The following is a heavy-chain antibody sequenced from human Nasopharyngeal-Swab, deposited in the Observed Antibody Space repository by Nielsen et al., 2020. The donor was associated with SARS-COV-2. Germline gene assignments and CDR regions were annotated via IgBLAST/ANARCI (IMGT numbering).Heavy chain of an antibody. V-gene: IGHV4-30-4*01. D-gene: IGHD2-15*01. CDR3: ARELSLVRYGIVDS. J-gene: IGHJ4*02. Sequence: WIRQPPGKGLEWIGYIYNSATTYYNPSLKSRVLISVDTSKNQFSLKLDSVTAADTAVYYCARELSLVRYGIVDSWGQGALVTVSS. CDR2: IYNSATT.